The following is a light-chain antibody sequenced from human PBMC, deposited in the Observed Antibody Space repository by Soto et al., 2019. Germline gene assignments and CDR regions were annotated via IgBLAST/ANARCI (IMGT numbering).Light chain of an antibody. CDR2: AAS. J-gene: IGKJ1*01. CDR3: QQYFASSWT. Sequence: EIVLTQSPGTLSLSPGERATLSCRASQSISSTYLAWYRQKSGQAPRLLIYAASSRATGIPDRFGGSGSGTDFTLTISRLEPEDFAVYYCQQYFASSWTFGQGTRVEIK. V-gene: IGKV3-20*01. CDR1: QSISSTY.